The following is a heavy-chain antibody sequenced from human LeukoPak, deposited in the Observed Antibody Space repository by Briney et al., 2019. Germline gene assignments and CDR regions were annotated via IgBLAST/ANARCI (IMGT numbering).Heavy chain of an antibody. J-gene: IGHJ4*02. CDR3: ARGRDSSSSDY. D-gene: IGHD6-6*01. Sequence: ASVTVSCKASGYTFTGYYMHWVRQAPGQGLEWMGWINPNSGGTNYAQKLQGRVTMTRDTSISTAYMELSRLRSDDTAVYYCARGRDSSSSDYWGQGTLVTVSS. CDR2: INPNSGGT. V-gene: IGHV1-2*02. CDR1: GYTFTGYY.